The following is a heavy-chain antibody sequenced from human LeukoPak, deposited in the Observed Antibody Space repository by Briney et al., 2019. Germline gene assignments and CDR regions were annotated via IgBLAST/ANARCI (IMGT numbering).Heavy chain of an antibody. CDR3: ASQRITMIGGLDY. CDR2: ISYDGSNK. V-gene: IGHV3-30*04. Sequence: GGSLRLSCAASGFTFRSYAMHWVRQAPGKGLEWVAVISYDGSNKYYADSVKGRFTISRDNSKNTLYLQMNSLRAEDTAVYYCASQRITMIGGLDYWGQGTLVTVSS. J-gene: IGHJ4*02. CDR1: GFTFRSYA. D-gene: IGHD3-22*01.